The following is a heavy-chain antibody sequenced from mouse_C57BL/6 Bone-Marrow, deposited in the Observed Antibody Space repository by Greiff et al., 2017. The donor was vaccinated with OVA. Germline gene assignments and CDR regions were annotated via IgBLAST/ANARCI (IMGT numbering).Heavy chain of an antibody. V-gene: IGHV2-3*01. CDR2: LWGDGST. D-gene: IGHD4-1*01. CDR1: GFSLTSYG. J-gene: IGHJ3*01. CDR3: AKPELGRAD. Sequence: VQLQQSGPGLVAPSQSLSISCTVSGFSLTSYGVSWVRQPPGKGLEWLGVLWGDGSTNYHSALISRLSISKDNSKRQVFLKLNSRQTDDTATYYCAKPELGRADWGQGTLVTVSA.